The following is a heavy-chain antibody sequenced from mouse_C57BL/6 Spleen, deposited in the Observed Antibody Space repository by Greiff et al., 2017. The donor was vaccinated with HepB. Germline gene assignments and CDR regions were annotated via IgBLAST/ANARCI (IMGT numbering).Heavy chain of an antibody. CDR1: GFSLTSYG. D-gene: IGHD2-5*01. J-gene: IGHJ3*01. Sequence: QVQLQQSGPGLVQPSQSLSITCTVSGFSLTSYGVHWVRQSPGKGLEWLGVMWSGGSTDYNAAFISRLSISKDNSKSQVFFKMNSLQADDTAIYYCARIYSNYLAWFAYWGQGTLVTVSA. V-gene: IGHV2-2*01. CDR2: MWSGGST. CDR3: ARIYSNYLAWFAY.